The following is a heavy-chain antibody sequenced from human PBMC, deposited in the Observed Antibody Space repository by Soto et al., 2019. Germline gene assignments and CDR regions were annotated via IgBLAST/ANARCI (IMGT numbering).Heavy chain of an antibody. CDR2: IRSEAYGGTT. J-gene: IGHJ4*02. CDR3: ARSFAGFSSTNGQYFDY. D-gene: IGHD2-2*01. Sequence: GGSLRLSCTVSGFTFGYYAVTGVRQGPGKGLEWVGFIRSEAYGGTTEYAASAKGIFSISRDDSKSLAYLQMNSLKTEDTAVYYCARSFAGFSSTNGQYFDYWGQGALVTVSS. V-gene: IGHV3-49*04. CDR1: GFTFGYYA.